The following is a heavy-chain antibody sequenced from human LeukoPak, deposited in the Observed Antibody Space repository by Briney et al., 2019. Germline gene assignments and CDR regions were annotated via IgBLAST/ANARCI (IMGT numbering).Heavy chain of an antibody. CDR2: IIPIFGTA. V-gene: IGHV1-69*05. D-gene: IGHD3-22*01. CDR1: GGTFSSYA. CDR3: ARATLDYYDSSGYYDY. Sequence: SVKVSCKASGGTFSSYAISWVRQAPGQGLEWMGGIIPIFGTANYAQKFQGRVTITTDESTSTAYMELSSLRSEDTAVYYCARATLDYYDSSGYYDYWGQGTLVTVSP. J-gene: IGHJ4*02.